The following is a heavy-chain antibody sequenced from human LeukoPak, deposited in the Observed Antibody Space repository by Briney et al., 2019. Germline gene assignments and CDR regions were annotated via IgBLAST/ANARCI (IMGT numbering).Heavy chain of an antibody. CDR3: ARAGYCSSTSCYKGLKRGLDY. V-gene: IGHV1-46*01. Sequence: ASVKVSCKASGYTFTSYYMHWVRQAPGQGLEWMGIINPSGGSTSCAQKFQGRVTMTRDMSTSTVYMELSSLRSEDTAVYYCARAGYCSSTSCYKGLKRGLDYWGQGTLVTVSS. J-gene: IGHJ4*02. CDR1: GYTFTSYY. D-gene: IGHD2-2*02. CDR2: INPSGGST.